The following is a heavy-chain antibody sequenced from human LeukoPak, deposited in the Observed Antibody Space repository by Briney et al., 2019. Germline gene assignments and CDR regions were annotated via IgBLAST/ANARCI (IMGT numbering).Heavy chain of an antibody. CDR2: ISSTSISI. CDR3: ARSYTVADQLDY. Sequence: GGSLRLSCAASGFTFSTYAMNWVRQAPGKGLEWVSSISSTSISIYFADSVKGRFTVSRDNAKNSLYLQMNSLRTEDTAGYYCARSYTVADQLDYWGQGTLVTVSS. V-gene: IGHV3-21*01. J-gene: IGHJ4*02. CDR1: GFTFSTYA. D-gene: IGHD2-2*01.